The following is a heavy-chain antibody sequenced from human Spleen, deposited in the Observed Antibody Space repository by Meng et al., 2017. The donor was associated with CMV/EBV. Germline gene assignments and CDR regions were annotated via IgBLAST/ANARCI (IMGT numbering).Heavy chain of an antibody. J-gene: IGHJ6*02. CDR1: GFNFGDYY. D-gene: IGHD6-13*01. CDR2: ISDTGSLI. V-gene: IGHV3-11*04. CDR3: AKDMLVAAADNGGRHYYYGMDV. Sequence: GGSLRLSCAASGFNFGDYYMSWVRQAPGKGLEWVSYISDTGSLIYYADSVRGRFTISRDNAKNSLYLQMNSLRAEDAAVYYCAKDMLVAAADNGGRHYYYGMDVWGQGTTVTVSS.